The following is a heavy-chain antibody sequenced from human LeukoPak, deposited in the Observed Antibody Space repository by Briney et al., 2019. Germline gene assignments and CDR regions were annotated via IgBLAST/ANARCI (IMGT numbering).Heavy chain of an antibody. CDR2: ISYDGSNK. V-gene: IGHV3-30-3*01. J-gene: IGHJ4*02. CDR3: AIGRASYYFDY. CDR1: GFTFSSYA. Sequence: GRSLRLSCAASGFTFSSYAMHWVRQAPGKGLEWVAVISYDGSNKYYADSVKGRFTISRDNSKNTLYLQMNSLRAEDTAVYYCAIGRASYYFDYWGQGTLVTVSS.